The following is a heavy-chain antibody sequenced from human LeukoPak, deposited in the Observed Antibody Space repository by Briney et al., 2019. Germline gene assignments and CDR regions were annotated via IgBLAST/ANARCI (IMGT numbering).Heavy chain of an antibody. Sequence: PGGSLRLSCAASGLTISRNYMNWVRQAPGMGLEWVSVIYSGGSTYYADSVKGRFTISRDNSKNTLYLQMNSLRAEDTAVYYCARDMGLVRGVFDYWGQGSLVTVSS. CDR3: ARDMGLVRGVFDY. J-gene: IGHJ4*02. V-gene: IGHV3-53*01. D-gene: IGHD3-10*01. CDR2: IYSGGST. CDR1: GLTISRNY.